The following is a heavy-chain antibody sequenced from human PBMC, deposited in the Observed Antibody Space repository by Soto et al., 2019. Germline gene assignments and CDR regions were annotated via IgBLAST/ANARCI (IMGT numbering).Heavy chain of an antibody. Sequence: SETLSLTCTVSGGSISSYYWSWIRQPPGKGLEWIGYIYYSGSTNYNPSLKSRVTISVDTSKNQFSLKLSSVTAADTAVYYCANLTYYYDSSGYFPDGYYGMDVWGQGTTVTVSS. V-gene: IGHV4-59*01. CDR2: IYYSGST. CDR3: ANLTYYYDSSGYFPDGYYGMDV. J-gene: IGHJ6*02. D-gene: IGHD3-22*01. CDR1: GGSISSYY.